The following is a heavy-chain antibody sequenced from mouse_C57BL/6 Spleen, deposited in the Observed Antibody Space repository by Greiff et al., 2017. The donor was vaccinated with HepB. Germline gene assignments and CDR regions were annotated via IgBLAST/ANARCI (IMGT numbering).Heavy chain of an antibody. V-gene: IGHV3-6*01. CDR3: ARDGDYYGSSPFAY. CDR2: ISYDGSN. J-gene: IGHJ3*01. CDR1: GYSITSGYY. Sequence: EVKLVESGPGLVKPSQSLSLTCSVTGYSITSGYYWNWIRQFPGNKLEWMGYISYDGSNNYNPSLKNRISITRDTSKNQFFLKLNSVTTEDTATYYCARDGDYYGSSPFAYWGQGTLVTVSA. D-gene: IGHD1-1*01.